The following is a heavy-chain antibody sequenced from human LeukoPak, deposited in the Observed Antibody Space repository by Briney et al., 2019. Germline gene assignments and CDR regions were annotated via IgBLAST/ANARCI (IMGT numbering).Heavy chain of an antibody. CDR2: INPNSGGT. Sequence: ASVKVSCTASGCTFTGYYMHWVRQAPGQGREWMGWINPNSGGTNYAQKFQGRVTMTRDTSISTAYMELSRLRSDDTAVYYCARDRSVVVPAATVDYWGQGTLVTVSS. J-gene: IGHJ4*02. D-gene: IGHD2-2*01. V-gene: IGHV1-2*02. CDR3: ARDRSVVVPAATVDY. CDR1: GCTFTGYY.